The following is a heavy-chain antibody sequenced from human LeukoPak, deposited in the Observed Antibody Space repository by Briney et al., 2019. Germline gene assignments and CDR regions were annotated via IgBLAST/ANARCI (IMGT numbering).Heavy chain of an antibody. CDR1: GFTFSSYA. D-gene: IGHD6-19*01. V-gene: IGHV3-7*01. CDR2: IKQDGGEK. J-gene: IGHJ4*02. Sequence: GGSLRLSCAASGFTFSSYAMSWVRQAPGKGLEWVANIKQDGGEKYYVDSVKGRFTISRDNAKNSQYLQMSSLRAEDTAVYYCASGSGWLIDYWGQGTLVTVSS. CDR3: ASGSGWLIDY.